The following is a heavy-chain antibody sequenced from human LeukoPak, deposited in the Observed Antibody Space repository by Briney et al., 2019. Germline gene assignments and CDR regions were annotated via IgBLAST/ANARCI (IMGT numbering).Heavy chain of an antibody. CDR3: ARSSSGSPDY. J-gene: IGHJ4*02. V-gene: IGHV1-69*02. CDR2: IIPILGIA. D-gene: IGHD3-10*01. Sequence: GASVKVSCKASGYTFTGYYMHWVRQAPGQGLEWMGRIIPILGIANYAQKFQGRVTITADKSTSTAYMELSSLRSEDTAVYYCARSSSGSPDYWGQGTLVTVSS. CDR1: GYTFTGYY.